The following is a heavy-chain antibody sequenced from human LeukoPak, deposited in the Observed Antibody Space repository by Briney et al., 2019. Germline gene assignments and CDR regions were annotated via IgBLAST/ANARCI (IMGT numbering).Heavy chain of an antibody. CDR1: GFTFSSYS. CDR3: ARDPMATDYGDYGEGSLDY. D-gene: IGHD4-17*01. CDR2: ISSSSSTI. V-gene: IGHV3-48*04. J-gene: IGHJ4*02. Sequence: PGGSLRLSCAASGFTFSSYSMNWVRQAPGKGLEWVSYISSSSSTIYYADSVKGRFTISRDNARNSLYLQMNSLRAEDTAVYYCARDPMATDYGDYGEGSLDYWGQGTLVTVSS.